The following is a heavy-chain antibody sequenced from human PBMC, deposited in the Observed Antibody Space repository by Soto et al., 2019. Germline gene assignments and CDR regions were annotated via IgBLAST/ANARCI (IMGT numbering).Heavy chain of an antibody. J-gene: IGHJ1*01. D-gene: IGHD6-19*01. CDR2: ISYDGSNK. V-gene: IGHV3-30*18. CDR1: GFTFSSYG. Sequence: QVQLVESGGGVVQPGRSLRLSCAASGFTFSSYGMHWVRQAPGKGLEWVAVISYDGSNKYYADSVKGRFTISRDNSKNTLDLQMTSLRAEDTAVYYCAKEQGIAVAGTVYFQHWGQGTLVTVSS. CDR3: AKEQGIAVAGTVYFQH.